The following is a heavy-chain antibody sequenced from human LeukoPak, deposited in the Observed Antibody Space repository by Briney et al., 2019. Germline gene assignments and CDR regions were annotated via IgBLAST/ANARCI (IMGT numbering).Heavy chain of an antibody. Sequence: ASVTVSCKASGGTFSSYAISWVRQAPGQGLEWMGRIIPIFGTANYAQKFQGRVTITTDESTSTAYMELSSLRSEDTAVYYCAGYYYDSSGYYYWGQGTLVTVSS. J-gene: IGHJ4*02. CDR2: IIPIFGTA. CDR3: AGYYYDSSGYYY. CDR1: GGTFSSYA. V-gene: IGHV1-69*05. D-gene: IGHD3-22*01.